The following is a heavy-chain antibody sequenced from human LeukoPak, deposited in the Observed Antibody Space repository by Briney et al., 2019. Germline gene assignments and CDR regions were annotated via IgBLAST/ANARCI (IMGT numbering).Heavy chain of an antibody. D-gene: IGHD5-18*01. J-gene: IGHJ4*02. CDR1: GYTFTSYG. CDR2: ISAYNGNT. V-gene: IGHV1-18*01. CDR3: ARGTRGYSYGSAFDY. Sequence: ASVKVSCKASGYTFTSYGISWVRQAPGQGLEWMGWISAYNGNTSYAQKFQGRVTITADKSTSTAYMELSSLRSEDTAVYYCARGTRGYSYGSAFDYWGQGTLVTVSS.